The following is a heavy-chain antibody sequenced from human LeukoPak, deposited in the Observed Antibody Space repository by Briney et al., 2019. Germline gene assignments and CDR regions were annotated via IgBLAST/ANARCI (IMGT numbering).Heavy chain of an antibody. V-gene: IGHV3-66*01. CDR1: AFTVSSNS. J-gene: IGHJ6*03. D-gene: IGHD2-15*01. Sequence: GGSLRLSCAASAFTVSSNSMSWVRQAPGKGLQRVSVIYSCASTYYADSVKGRFTISRDNSKNTLYLQMNSLRAEDTAVYYCARTSQTGGYYYYMDVWGKGTTVTVSS. CDR2: IYSCAST. CDR3: ARTSQTGGYYYYMDV.